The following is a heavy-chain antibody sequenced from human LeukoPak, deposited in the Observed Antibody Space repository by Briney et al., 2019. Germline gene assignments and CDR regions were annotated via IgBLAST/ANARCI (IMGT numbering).Heavy chain of an antibody. V-gene: IGHV3-21*06. Sequence: NPGGSLRLSCAASGFTFRSISMIWVRQAPGKGLEWVASISSTSNDKYYADSVEGRFTISRDNDKNSLYLRMNSLRAEDTALYDCATRATADSYEVSDIWGQGTMVTVSS. CDR3: ATRATADSYEVSDI. CDR2: ISSTSNDK. CDR1: GFTFRSIS. J-gene: IGHJ3*02. D-gene: IGHD6-13*01.